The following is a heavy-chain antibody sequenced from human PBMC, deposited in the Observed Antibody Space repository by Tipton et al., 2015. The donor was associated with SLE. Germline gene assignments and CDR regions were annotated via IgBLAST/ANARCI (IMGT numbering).Heavy chain of an antibody. D-gene: IGHD6-13*01. Sequence: TLSLTCAVYGGSFSGYYWSWIRQPPGKGLEWIGEINHSGSTNYNPSLKSRVTISVDTSKNQFSLKLSSVTAADTAVYYCASRGAAAAPGWYFDLWGRGPLVTVAS. CDR3: ASRGAAAAPGWYFDL. CDR2: INHSGST. V-gene: IGHV4-34*01. CDR1: GGSFSGYY. J-gene: IGHJ2*01.